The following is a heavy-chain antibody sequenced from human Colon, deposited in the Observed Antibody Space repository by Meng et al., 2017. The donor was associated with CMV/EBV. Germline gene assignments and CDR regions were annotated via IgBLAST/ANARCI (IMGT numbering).Heavy chain of an antibody. CDR3: ARDKGLRGTSYQNPYFDY. CDR1: GVSFRDAY. D-gene: IGHD1-1*01. CDR2: VDQSGST. V-gene: IGHV4-34*01. Sequence: QVQLQQWGAGLLKPSETLSLNIAVDGVSFRDAYWSWIRHSPGKGLEWIGEVDQSGSTNYNPSLQSRVTISVDTSKNQFFLKLTSVAAADTGVYYCARDKGLRGTSYQNPYFDYWGQGTLVTVSS. J-gene: IGHJ4*02.